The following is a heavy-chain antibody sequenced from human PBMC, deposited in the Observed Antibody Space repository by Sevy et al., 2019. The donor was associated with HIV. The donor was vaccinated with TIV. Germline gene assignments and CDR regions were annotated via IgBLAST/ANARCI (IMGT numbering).Heavy chain of an antibody. CDR2: INYSGIT. D-gene: IGHD6-19*01. J-gene: IGHJ4*02. CDR1: GASISSSGYY. CDR3: AGPILTYNNGWSYYDY. Sequence: SEMSLTCTVSGASISSSGYYWGWIRQPPGKGLEWIASINYSGITFYNPSLKSRITISADTSKNQFSLDLNSVTAADTAIYYCAGPILTYNNGWSYYDYWGQGTVVTVSS. V-gene: IGHV4-39*01.